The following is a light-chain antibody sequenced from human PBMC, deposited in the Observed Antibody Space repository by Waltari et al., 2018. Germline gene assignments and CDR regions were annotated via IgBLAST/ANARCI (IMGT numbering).Light chain of an antibody. Sequence: QSVLTQPPSVSGAPGQRVTLSCTRSSSNTGAGYDVHWYQQLPGTAPKLLIYGNSNRPSGVPDRFSGSKSGTSASLAITGLQAEDEADYYCQSYDSSLSGVVFGGGTKLTVL. V-gene: IGLV1-40*01. CDR3: QSYDSSLSGVV. J-gene: IGLJ2*01. CDR1: SSNTGAGYD. CDR2: GNS.